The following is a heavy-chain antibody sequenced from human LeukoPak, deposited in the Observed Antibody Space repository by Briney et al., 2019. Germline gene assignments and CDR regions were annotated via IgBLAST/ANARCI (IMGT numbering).Heavy chain of an antibody. CDR2: INPSGGDI. CDR3: ARWDSSVGNAFDI. Sequence: ASVRVSCKASGDTFIRSYMHWVRQAPGQGLEWMGIINPSGGDIRYAQKFQGRVTMTRDTSTSTVYLELRSLRSEDTAVYYCARWDSSVGNAFDIWGQGTMITIYS. D-gene: IGHD3-22*01. CDR1: GDTFIRSY. V-gene: IGHV1-46*01. J-gene: IGHJ3*02.